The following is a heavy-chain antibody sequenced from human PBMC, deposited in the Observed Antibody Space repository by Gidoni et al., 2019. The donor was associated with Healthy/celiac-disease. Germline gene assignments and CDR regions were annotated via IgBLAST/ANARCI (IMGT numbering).Heavy chain of an antibody. J-gene: IGHJ4*02. CDR3: TTDLWSVDIAVAGPRGY. CDR1: GFTFGNAW. CDR2: IKSKTDGGTT. Sequence: EVQLVESGGGLVKPGGSLRLSCAASGFTFGNAWMSWVRQAPGKGLEWVGRIKSKTDGGTTDYAAPVKGRFTISRDDSKNTLYLQMNSLKTEDTAVYYCTTDLWSVDIAVAGPRGYWGQGTLVTVSS. V-gene: IGHV3-15*01. D-gene: IGHD6-19*01.